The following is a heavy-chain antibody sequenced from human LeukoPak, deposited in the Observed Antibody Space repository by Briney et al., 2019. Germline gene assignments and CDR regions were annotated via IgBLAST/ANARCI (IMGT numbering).Heavy chain of an antibody. Sequence: SETLSLTCAVSGYSISSGYYWGWIRQPPGKGLEWIGSIYHSGSTYYNPSLKSRVTISVDTSKNQFSLKLSSVTAADTAVYYCARHGYSYGYYPYNWFDPWGQGTLVTVSS. CDR2: IYHSGST. CDR3: ARHGYSYGYYPYNWFDP. J-gene: IGHJ5*02. V-gene: IGHV4-38-2*01. D-gene: IGHD5-18*01. CDR1: GYSISSGYY.